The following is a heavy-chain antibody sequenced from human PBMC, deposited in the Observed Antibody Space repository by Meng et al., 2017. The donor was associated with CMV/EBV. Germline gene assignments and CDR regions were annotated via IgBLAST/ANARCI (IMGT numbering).Heavy chain of an antibody. D-gene: IGHD3-3*01. CDR2: IYYSGST. Sequence: GSLRLPCTVSGGSVSSGSYYWSWIRQPPGKGLEWIGYIYYSGSTNYNPSLKSRVTISVDTSKNQFSLKLSSVTAADTAVYYCARDRVHYDFWSPSNYYYGMDVWGQGTTVTVSS. V-gene: IGHV4-61*01. CDR1: GGSVSSGSYY. J-gene: IGHJ6*02. CDR3: ARDRVHYDFWSPSNYYYGMDV.